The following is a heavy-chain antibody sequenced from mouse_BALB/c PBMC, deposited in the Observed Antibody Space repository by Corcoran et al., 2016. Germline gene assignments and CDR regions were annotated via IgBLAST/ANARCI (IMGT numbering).Heavy chain of an antibody. CDR2: IFPGSGNT. J-gene: IGHJ2*01. D-gene: IGHD6-1*02. CDR1: GYSFTSYY. V-gene: IGHV1-66*01. CDR3: AKTASATYYYDY. Sequence: QVQLQQSGPELVKPGASVKISCKASGYSFTSYYIHWVEQRTGQGIEGSGLIFPGSGNTKYNEKFKGKATLTADTSSSTAYMQLSSLTAEDSAVYCCAKTASATYYYDYWGQVNTLTVSS.